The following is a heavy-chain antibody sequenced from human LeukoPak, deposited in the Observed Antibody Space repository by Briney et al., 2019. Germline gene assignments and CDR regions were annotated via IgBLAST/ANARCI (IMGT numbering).Heavy chain of an antibody. D-gene: IGHD6-19*01. CDR1: GGSFSGYY. CDR2: INHSGNN. Sequence: SETLSLTCAVYGGSFSGYYWSWIRQPPGKGLEWIGEINHSGNNNYNPSLKSRVTISVDTSKNQFSLYLTSMTAADTAVYYCARNSSERGFDYWGQGTLVTVSS. CDR3: ARNSSERGFDY. V-gene: IGHV4-34*01. J-gene: IGHJ4*02.